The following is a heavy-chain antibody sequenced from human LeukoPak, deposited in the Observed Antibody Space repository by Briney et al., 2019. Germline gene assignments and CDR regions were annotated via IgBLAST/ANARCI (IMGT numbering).Heavy chain of an antibody. CDR1: GFTFSSYA. CDR2: ISGSGGST. D-gene: IGHD6-19*01. J-gene: IGHJ5*02. Sequence: GGSLRLSCAASGFTFSSYAMSWVRPAPGKGLEWVSAISGSGGSTYYADSVKGRFTISRDNSKNTLYLQMNSLRAEDTAVYYCAEIIAVAGTGWFDPWGQGTLVTVSS. CDR3: AEIIAVAGTGWFDP. V-gene: IGHV3-23*01.